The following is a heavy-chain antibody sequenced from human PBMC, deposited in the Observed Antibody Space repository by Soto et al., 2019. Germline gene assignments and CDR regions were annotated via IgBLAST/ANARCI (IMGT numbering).Heavy chain of an antibody. Sequence: EVQLVESGGGLVQPGGSLRLSCAASGFAFSSHSLYWIRQAPGKGLEWLSYTSPSGNNIQYADSVRGRFTISRDNARNSVSLQMNSLRDGDTAVYYCVKGRLDTAYFDLWGQGSLVTVSS. CDR1: GFAFSSHS. V-gene: IGHV3-48*02. CDR3: VKGRLDTAYFDL. CDR2: TSPSGNNI. D-gene: IGHD2-21*01. J-gene: IGHJ4*02.